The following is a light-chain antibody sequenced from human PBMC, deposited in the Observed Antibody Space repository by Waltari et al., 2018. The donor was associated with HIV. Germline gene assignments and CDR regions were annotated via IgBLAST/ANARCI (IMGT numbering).Light chain of an antibody. CDR3: QQYNNWLALS. CDR1: QSVTNN. CDR2: DAS. J-gene: IGKJ4*01. Sequence: IVLTQSPVSLSVSPGERATLSCRASQSVTNNLAWYQHKPGQAPRLLIYDASTRATGIPARFSGSGSGTEFTLTISSLQSEDFAVYYCQQYNNWLALSFGGGTNVEIK. V-gene: IGKV3-15*01.